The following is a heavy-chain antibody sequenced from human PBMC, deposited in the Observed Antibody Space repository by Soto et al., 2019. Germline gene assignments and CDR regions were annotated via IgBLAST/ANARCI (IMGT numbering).Heavy chain of an antibody. CDR3: ARGKGGYDFEVSAFDI. CDR2: IYSGGST. V-gene: IGHV3-66*01. CDR1: GFTVSSNY. D-gene: IGHD5-12*01. Sequence: GGSLRLSCAASGFTVSSNYMSWVRQAPGKGLEWVSVIYSGGSTYYADSVKGRFTISRDNSKNTLYLQMNSLRAEDTAVYYCARGKGGYDFEVSAFDIWGQGTMVTVSS. J-gene: IGHJ3*02.